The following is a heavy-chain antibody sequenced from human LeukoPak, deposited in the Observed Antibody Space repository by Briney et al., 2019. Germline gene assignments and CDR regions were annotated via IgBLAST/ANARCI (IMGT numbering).Heavy chain of an antibody. D-gene: IGHD4-17*01. V-gene: IGHV3-13*01. CDR1: GFTLSTYD. CDR3: VRSFYGDHPY. Sequence: PGGSLRLSCAASGFTLSTYDMHWVRQGPGEALEWVAAVGTSGHTFYPDSVKGQFTISRENARNSVYLQMNSLRAGDTAVYYCVRSFYGDHPYWGQGTLVTVSS. CDR2: VGTSGHT. J-gene: IGHJ4*02.